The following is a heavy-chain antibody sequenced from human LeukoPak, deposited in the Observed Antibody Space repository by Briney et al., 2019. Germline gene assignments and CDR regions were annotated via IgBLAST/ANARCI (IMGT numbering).Heavy chain of an antibody. J-gene: IGHJ4*02. V-gene: IGHV4-59*12. CDR2: IYYSGST. CDR3: ARDEIAAAGSPAYYFDY. D-gene: IGHD6-13*01. CDR1: GGSISSYY. Sequence: SETLSLTCTVSGGSISSYYWSWIRQPPGKGLEWIGYIYYSGSTNYNPSLKSRVTMSVDTSKNQFSLKLSSVTAADTAVYYCARDEIAAAGSPAYYFDYWGQGTLVTVSS.